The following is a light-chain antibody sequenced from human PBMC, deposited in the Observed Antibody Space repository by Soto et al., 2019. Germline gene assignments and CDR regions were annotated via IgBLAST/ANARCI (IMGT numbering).Light chain of an antibody. CDR3: SSYTLRNTLVL. CDR2: EVS. CDR1: SSDVGGYNF. J-gene: IGLJ3*02. Sequence: QSALTQPASVSGSPGQSITISCTGTSSDVGGYNFVSWYQQHPGKAPRLIIYEVSSRPSGVSYRFSGSKSGNTASLTISGLQAEEEADYYCSSYTLRNTLVLFGGGTKLTV. V-gene: IGLV2-14*01.